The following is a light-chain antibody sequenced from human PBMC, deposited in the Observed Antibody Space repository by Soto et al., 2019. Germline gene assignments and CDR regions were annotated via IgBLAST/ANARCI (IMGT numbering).Light chain of an antibody. CDR3: QQYQSYSRT. J-gene: IGKJ1*01. CDR1: QSISSY. CDR2: AAS. V-gene: IGKV1-39*01. Sequence: DIEMTQSPSSLSASVGDRVAITCRASQSISSYLNWYQQKPGKAPKLLIYAASSLQSGVPSRFSGSGSGTEFTLTIRSLKPDDFATYYCQQYQSYSRTFGQGTKVDIK.